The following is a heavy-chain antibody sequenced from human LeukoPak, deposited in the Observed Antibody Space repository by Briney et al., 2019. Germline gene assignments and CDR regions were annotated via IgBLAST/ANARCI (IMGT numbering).Heavy chain of an antibody. CDR3: ARDHLLVPATPHYYYYGMDV. D-gene: IGHD2-2*01. V-gene: IGHV3-7*01. J-gene: IGHJ6*02. CDR2: IKQDGSEK. CDR1: GFTFSSYW. Sequence: GGSLRLSCAASGFTFSSYWMSWVRQAPEKGLEWVANIKQDGSEKYYVDSVKGRFTISRDNAKNPLYLQMNSLRAEDTAVYYCARDHLLVPATPHYYYYGMDVWGQGTTVTVSS.